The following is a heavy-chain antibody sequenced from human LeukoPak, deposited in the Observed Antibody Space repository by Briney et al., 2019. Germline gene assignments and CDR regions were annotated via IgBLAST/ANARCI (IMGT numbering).Heavy chain of an antibody. J-gene: IGHJ4*02. D-gene: IGHD5-12*01. V-gene: IGHV3-23*01. Sequence: GGSLRLSCAAAGFTFSSSGMSWVRQAPGKGLERVSTISNGGGSTYYADSVKGRFTISRDNSKNTLHLQMNSLRAEDTAIYFCVYSGYFNYFDYWGQGTLVTVSS. CDR2: ISNGGGST. CDR1: GFTFSSSG. CDR3: VYSGYFNYFDY.